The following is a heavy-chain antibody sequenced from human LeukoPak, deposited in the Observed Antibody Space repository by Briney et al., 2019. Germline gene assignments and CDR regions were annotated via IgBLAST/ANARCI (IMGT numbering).Heavy chain of an antibody. V-gene: IGHV3-48*01. J-gene: IGHJ4*02. CDR1: GFTFSSYS. Sequence: GRSLRLSCAASGFTFSSYSMNWVRQAPGKGLEWVSYISSSSSTIYYADSVKGRFTISRDNAKNSLYLQMNSLRAEDTAVYYCARRSNLDYWGQGTLVTVSS. CDR3: ARRSNLDY. CDR2: ISSSSSTI.